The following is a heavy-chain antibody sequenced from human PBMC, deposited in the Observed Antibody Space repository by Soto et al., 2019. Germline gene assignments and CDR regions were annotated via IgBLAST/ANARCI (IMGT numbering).Heavy chain of an antibody. V-gene: IGHV3-23*01. Sequence: GSLRLSCAASGFTFSSYAMSWVRQAPGKGLEWVSAISGSGGSTYYADSVKGRFTISRDNSKNTLYLQMNSLRAEDTAVYYCAKGITFGDYYYYGMDVWGQGTTVTVSS. D-gene: IGHD3-16*01. CDR3: AKGITFGDYYYYGMDV. CDR2: ISGSGGST. J-gene: IGHJ6*02. CDR1: GFTFSSYA.